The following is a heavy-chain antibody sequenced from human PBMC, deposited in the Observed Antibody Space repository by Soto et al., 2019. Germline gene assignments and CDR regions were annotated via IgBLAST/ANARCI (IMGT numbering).Heavy chain of an antibody. V-gene: IGHV3-33*01. Sequence: PWGSMRLSCVASGFAFSRFGMHWVCQAPGKGLEWVAVIWYDGNNKYYADSVKGRFTISRDNSMNTLFLQMNSLRDEDRAVYYCARDGGPALNWNYVKRMDVWGQGTTVTVSS. CDR1: GFAFSRFG. D-gene: IGHD1-7*01. CDR3: ARDGGPALNWNYVKRMDV. CDR2: IWYDGNNK. J-gene: IGHJ6*02.